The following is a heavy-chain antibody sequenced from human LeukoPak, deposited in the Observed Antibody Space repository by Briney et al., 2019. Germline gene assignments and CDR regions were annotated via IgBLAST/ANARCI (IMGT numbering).Heavy chain of an antibody. CDR3: AKGRRSLLWFGEKRDNWFDP. Sequence: GGSLRLSCAASGFTFSSYWMHWVRQAPGKGLVWVSRINSDGSSTSYADSVKGRFTISRDNSKNTLYLQMNSLRAEDTAVYYCAKGRRSLLWFGEKRDNWFDPWGQGTLVTVSS. CDR1: GFTFSSYW. V-gene: IGHV3-74*01. CDR2: INSDGSST. D-gene: IGHD3-10*01. J-gene: IGHJ5*02.